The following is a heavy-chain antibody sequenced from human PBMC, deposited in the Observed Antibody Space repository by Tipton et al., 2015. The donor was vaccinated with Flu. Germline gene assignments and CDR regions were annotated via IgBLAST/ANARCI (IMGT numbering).Heavy chain of an antibody. CDR1: GVSISSSGLY. D-gene: IGHD1-1*01. V-gene: IGHV4-39*07. CDR2: IHESGST. CDR3: AREGVPSLGWNPDY. J-gene: IGHJ4*02. Sequence: TLSLTCTMSGVSISSSGLYWGWIRQPPGKGLEWIANIHESGSTHFHPSLKSRVTISLDTSKNQFYLETTSVTAADTAMYYCAREGVPSLGWNPDYWGQGTQVTVSS.